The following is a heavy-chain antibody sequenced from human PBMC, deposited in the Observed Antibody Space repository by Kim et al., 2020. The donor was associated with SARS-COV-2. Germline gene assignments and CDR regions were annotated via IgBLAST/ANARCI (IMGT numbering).Heavy chain of an antibody. CDR1: GGTFSSYN. D-gene: IGHD4-4*01. CDR2: IIPIFGGA. J-gene: IGHJ6*01. Sequence: SVKVSCKASGGTFSSYNTNWVRQAPGQGLEWMGGIIPIFGGANYPQKFQGRVTITADESTSTADMELSSLRSEDTAVYYCARASFPGGVTHGMAYYYYG. CDR3: ARASFPGGVTHGMAYYYYG. V-gene: IGHV1-69*13.